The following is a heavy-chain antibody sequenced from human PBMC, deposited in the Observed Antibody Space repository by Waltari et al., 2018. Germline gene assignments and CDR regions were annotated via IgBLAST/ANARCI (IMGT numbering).Heavy chain of an antibody. V-gene: IGHV1-69*02. CDR3: ARRVSTKGAFEV. Sequence: QVQLVQSGAEVTQPGSSVKVSCKSSGGPFRSVGLHWLRQAPGQGLEWMGKIIPMPGITDYEQKFQGRLRITADRSTTTGYMELRSLGSEDTAIYYCARRVSTKGAFEVWGRGTLVTVSP. J-gene: IGHJ3*01. CDR2: IIPMPGIT. D-gene: IGHD5-12*01. CDR1: GGPFRSVG.